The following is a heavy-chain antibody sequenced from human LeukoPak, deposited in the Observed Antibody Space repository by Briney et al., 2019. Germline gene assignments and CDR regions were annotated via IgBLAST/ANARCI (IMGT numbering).Heavy chain of an antibody. Sequence: DPGGSLRLSCAASGFTFDDYAMHWVRHAPGKGLEWVSGISWNSGSIGYADSVKGRFTISRDNAKNSLYLQMNSLRAEDTALYYCAKDINQLWVPWYFDLWGRGTLVTVSS. V-gene: IGHV3-9*01. J-gene: IGHJ2*01. D-gene: IGHD5-18*01. CDR2: ISWNSGSI. CDR3: AKDINQLWVPWYFDL. CDR1: GFTFDDYA.